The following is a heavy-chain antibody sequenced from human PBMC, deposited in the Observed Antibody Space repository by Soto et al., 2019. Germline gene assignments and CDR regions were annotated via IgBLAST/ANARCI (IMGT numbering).Heavy chain of an antibody. J-gene: IGHJ4*02. V-gene: IGHV1-69*02. Sequence: SVKVSWKASGGTFSSYTISWVRQAPGQGLEWMGRIIPILGIANYAQKFQGRVTITADKSTSTAHMELSSLRSEDTAVYYCARTIRKNIVVVPAADFDYWGQGTLVTVSS. CDR3: ARTIRKNIVVVPAADFDY. CDR2: IIPILGIA. CDR1: GGTFSSYT. D-gene: IGHD2-2*01.